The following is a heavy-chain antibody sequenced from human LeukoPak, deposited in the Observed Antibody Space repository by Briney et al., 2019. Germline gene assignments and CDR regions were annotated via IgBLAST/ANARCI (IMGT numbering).Heavy chain of an antibody. Sequence: GGSLRLSCAASGFTFSSYSMNWVRQAPGKGLEWVSSISSSSSYIYYADSVKGRFTISRDNAKNSLYLQMNSLRAEDTAVYYCASAIKYYYDSSGTGEFWGQGTMVTVSS. CDR3: ASAIKYYYDSSGTGEF. CDR1: GFTFSSYS. V-gene: IGHV3-21*01. D-gene: IGHD3-22*01. CDR2: ISSSSSYI. J-gene: IGHJ3*01.